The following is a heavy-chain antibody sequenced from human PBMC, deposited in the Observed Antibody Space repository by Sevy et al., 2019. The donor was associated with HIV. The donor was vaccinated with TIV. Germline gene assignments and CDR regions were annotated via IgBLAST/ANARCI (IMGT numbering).Heavy chain of an antibody. CDR1: GFRFTDYW. CDR2: IKQDESEK. CDR3: AREVGGFNWRPYYFDS. D-gene: IGHD3-16*01. Sequence: GGSLRLFCAASGFRFTDYWMSWVRQTPGKGLEWVATIKQDESEKYYVDSVKGRFVISRDNGKTSVSLQMNGLRVEDTALYYCAREVGGFNWRPYYFDSWGQGTLVTVSS. V-gene: IGHV3-7*01. J-gene: IGHJ4*02.